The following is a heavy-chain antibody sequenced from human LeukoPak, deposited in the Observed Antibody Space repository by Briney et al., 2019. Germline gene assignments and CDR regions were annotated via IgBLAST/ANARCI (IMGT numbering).Heavy chain of an antibody. J-gene: IGHJ6*02. CDR3: ASLGYCSSTSCYAYYYYGMDV. CDR2: ISSSSSYI. V-gene: IGHV3-21*01. CDR1: GFTFSSYS. D-gene: IGHD2-2*01. Sequence: GGSLRLSCAASGFTFSSYSMNWVRQAPGKGLEWVSSISSSSSYIYYADSVKGRFTISRDNAKNSLYLQMNSLRAEDTAVYYCASLGYCSSTSCYAYYYYGMDVWGQGTTVTVSS.